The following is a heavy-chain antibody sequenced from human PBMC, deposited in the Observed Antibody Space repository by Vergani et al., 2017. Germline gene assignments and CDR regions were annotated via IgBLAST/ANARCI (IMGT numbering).Heavy chain of an antibody. J-gene: IGHJ4*02. Sequence: EVQLLESGGGLVQPGGSLRLSCAASGFTFSTYAMTWVRQAPGKGLGWVSAITGSGGSTYYADSVKGRFTISRDNSKNTLYLQMNSLRAEATAVYYCAKAYSSDWYYFDYWGQGTLVTVSS. D-gene: IGHD6-19*01. CDR2: ITGSGGST. CDR1: GFTFSTYA. CDR3: AKAYSSDWYYFDY. V-gene: IGHV3-23*01.